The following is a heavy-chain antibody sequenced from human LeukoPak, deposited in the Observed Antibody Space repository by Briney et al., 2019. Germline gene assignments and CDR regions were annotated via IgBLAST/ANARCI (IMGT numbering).Heavy chain of an antibody. V-gene: IGHV1-46*01. J-gene: IGHJ4*02. CDR3: VAHQVDYVWGSYRYSDPFGN. Sequence: ASVKVSCKASGYTFTSYYMHWVRQASGQGLEWMGIINPSGGSTSYAQKFQGRVTMTRDTSTSTVYMELSSLRSEDTAVYYCVAHQVDYVWGSYRYSDPFGNWGQGTLVTVSS. CDR1: GYTFTSYY. CDR2: INPSGGST. D-gene: IGHD3-16*02.